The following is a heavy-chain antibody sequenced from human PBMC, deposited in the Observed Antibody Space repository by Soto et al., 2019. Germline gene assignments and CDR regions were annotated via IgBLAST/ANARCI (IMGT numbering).Heavy chain of an antibody. Sequence: GASVKVSCKVSGYTLTELSMHWVRQAPGKGLEWMGGFDPEDGETIYAQKFQGRVTMTEDTSTDTAYMELSSLRSEDTAIYYCATADTSSYDDVFSATKNGAYYYGMDVWGQGTTVTVSS. J-gene: IGHJ6*02. CDR2: FDPEDGET. CDR1: GYTLTELS. V-gene: IGHV1-24*01. D-gene: IGHD3-16*01. CDR3: ATADTSSYDDVFSATKNGAYYYGMDV.